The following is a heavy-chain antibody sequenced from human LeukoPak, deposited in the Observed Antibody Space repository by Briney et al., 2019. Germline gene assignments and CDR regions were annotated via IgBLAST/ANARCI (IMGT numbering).Heavy chain of an antibody. D-gene: IGHD3-9*01. Sequence: SETLSLTCTVSGGSISSYYWSWIRQPPGKGLEWIGSMSYIGSTYYNPSHKSRVTISVHMSKNHFSLKLSSVTAADTAVYYCARHRRHYDILTGYYAGHFDIWGQGTMVTVSS. V-gene: IGHV4-59*05. CDR1: GGSISSYY. CDR2: MSYIGST. CDR3: ARHRRHYDILTGYYAGHFDI. J-gene: IGHJ3*02.